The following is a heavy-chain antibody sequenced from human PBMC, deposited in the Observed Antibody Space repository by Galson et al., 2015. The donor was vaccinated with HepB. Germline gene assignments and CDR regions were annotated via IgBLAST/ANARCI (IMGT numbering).Heavy chain of an antibody. V-gene: IGHV2-70*01. CDR1: GFSLSTSGMC. J-gene: IGHJ3*01. Sequence: PALVKPTQTLTLTCTFPGFSLSTSGMCVSWIRQPPGKALEWLALIDWDDDKYYSTSLKTRLTISKDTSKNQVVLTMTNMDPVDTATYYCARMYSELYAFDVWGQGTMVTVSS. CDR2: IDWDDDK. CDR3: ARMYSELYAFDV. D-gene: IGHD1-14*01.